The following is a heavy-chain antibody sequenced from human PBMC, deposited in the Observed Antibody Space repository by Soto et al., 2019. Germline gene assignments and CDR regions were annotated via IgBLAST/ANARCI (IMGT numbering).Heavy chain of an antibody. J-gene: IGHJ6*02. D-gene: IGHD2-15*01. CDR1: GGSFSGYY. Sequence: SETLSLTCAVYGGSFSGYYWSWIGRPPGEGLEWIGEINHSGSTNYNPSLKSRVTISVDTSKNQFSLKLSSVTAADTAVYYCARGWVVTPRYYYYYYGMDVWGQGTTVTVSS. CDR3: ARGWVVTPRYYYYYYGMDV. CDR2: INHSGST. V-gene: IGHV4-34*01.